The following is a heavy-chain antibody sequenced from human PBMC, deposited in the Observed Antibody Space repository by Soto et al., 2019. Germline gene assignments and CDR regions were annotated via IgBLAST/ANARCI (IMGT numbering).Heavy chain of an antibody. D-gene: IGHD6-13*01. CDR3: ARDLGSTSWSYYSGMDV. J-gene: IGHJ6*02. V-gene: IGHV1-46*01. Sequence: QVQLVQSGAEVKKPGASVKVSCKASGYVFTNYFMHWVRQAPGQGLEWMGIINPNGGGTSYAQKFEGRVTMTRDSATSTVYMDLSSLRSEDTALYFCARDLGSTSWSYYSGMDVWGQGPSVTVSS. CDR2: INPNGGGT. CDR1: GYVFTNYF.